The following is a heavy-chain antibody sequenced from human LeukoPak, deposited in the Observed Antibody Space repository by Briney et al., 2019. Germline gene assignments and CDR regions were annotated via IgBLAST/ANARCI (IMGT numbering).Heavy chain of an antibody. Sequence: SGGSLRLSCAASGFTFRSYRMSWVRQAPGKGLEWVANIKEDANEEYYVDSARGRFIISRDNAKNSLFLQMYSLRADDTAVYYCARAGYCTSNSCYSPNFYYMDVWGKGTTVAVSS. CDR2: IKEDANEE. CDR3: ARAGYCTSNSCYSPNFYYMDV. V-gene: IGHV3-7*01. D-gene: IGHD2-2*01. CDR1: GFTFRSYR. J-gene: IGHJ6*03.